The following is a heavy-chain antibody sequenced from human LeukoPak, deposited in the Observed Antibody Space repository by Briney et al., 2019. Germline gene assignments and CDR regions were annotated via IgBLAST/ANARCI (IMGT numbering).Heavy chain of an antibody. CDR2: IHSSGSA. CDR1: GASLNDYY. Sequence: SETLSLTCTVSGASLNDYYWSWIRQPPRKALEWIGFIHSSGSANSNPSLTSRVTISIDTSKNQFSLNLRSLTAADTAVYFCASGAADGYNFGFDYWGQGTLAAVSS. J-gene: IGHJ4*02. D-gene: IGHD5-24*01. V-gene: IGHV4-59*12. CDR3: ASGAADGYNFGFDY.